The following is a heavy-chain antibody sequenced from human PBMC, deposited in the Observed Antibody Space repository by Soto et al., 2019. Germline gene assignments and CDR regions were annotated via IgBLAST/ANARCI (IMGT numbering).Heavy chain of an antibody. V-gene: IGHV4-39*01. CDR3: ASLEWFGELSNY. CDR1: GGSISSSSYY. Sequence: LSLTCTVSGGSISSSSYYWGWIRQPPGKGLEWIGSIYYSGSTYYNPSLKSRVTISVDTSKNQFSLKLSSVTAADTAVYYCASLEWFGELSNYWGQGTLVTGSA. D-gene: IGHD3-10*01. J-gene: IGHJ4*02. CDR2: IYYSGST.